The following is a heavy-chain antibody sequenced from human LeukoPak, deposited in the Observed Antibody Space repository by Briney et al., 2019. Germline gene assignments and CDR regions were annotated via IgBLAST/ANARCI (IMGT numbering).Heavy chain of an antibody. CDR1: GGSISSSSYY. Sequence: SETLSLTCTVSGGSISSSSYYWGWIRQPPGKGLGWIGSIYYSGRTFYNPSLKSRVTITVDTSKNQFSLKVTSVAAADTAVYYCARDDGRGVVTPYWGQGTLVTVSS. CDR2: IYYSGRT. CDR3: ARDDGRGVVTPY. V-gene: IGHV4-39*07. D-gene: IGHD2-21*02. J-gene: IGHJ4*02.